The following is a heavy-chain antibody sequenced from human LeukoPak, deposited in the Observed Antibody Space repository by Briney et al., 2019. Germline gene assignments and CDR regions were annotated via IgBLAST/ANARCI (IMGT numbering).Heavy chain of an antibody. CDR1: GGSFSGHY. Sequence: SETLSLTCAVYGGSFSGHYWSWIRQPPGKGLEWIGEINHSGSTNYNPSLKSRVTISVDTSKNQFSLKLSSVTAADTAVYYCARGRVYYYGMDVWGQGTTVTVSS. J-gene: IGHJ6*02. V-gene: IGHV4-34*01. CDR2: INHSGST. CDR3: ARGRVYYYGMDV.